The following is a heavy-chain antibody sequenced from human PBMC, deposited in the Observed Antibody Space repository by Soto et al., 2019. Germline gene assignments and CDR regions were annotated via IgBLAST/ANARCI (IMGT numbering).Heavy chain of an antibody. CDR2: IYYSGST. CDR3: ARASYYDYTWGSPGGWFDP. D-gene: IGHD3-16*01. Sequence: SETLSLTCTVSGGSISSSSYYWGWIRQPPGKGLEWIGSIYYSGSTYYNPSLKSRVTISVDTSKNQFSLKLSSVTAADTAVYYCARASYYDYTWGSPGGWFDPWGQGTLVTVSS. J-gene: IGHJ5*02. CDR1: GGSISSSSYY. V-gene: IGHV4-39*01.